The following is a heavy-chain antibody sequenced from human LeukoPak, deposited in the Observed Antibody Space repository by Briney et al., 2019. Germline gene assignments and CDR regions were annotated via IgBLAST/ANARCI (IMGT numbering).Heavy chain of an antibody. CDR2: ISASGGRT. CDR1: GFTFSSYA. D-gene: IGHD3-9*01. J-gene: IGHJ4*02. Sequence: RGSLTLSCAASGFTFSSYATSWDSHAPGKGLEWVSAISASGGRTYYADSVKGRPTISRDNSKNKLYLQMNGLRAEDTAVYYYANDYDILTGYPTFDYWGQGTLVTVSS. V-gene: IGHV3-23*01. CDR3: ANDYDILTGYPTFDY.